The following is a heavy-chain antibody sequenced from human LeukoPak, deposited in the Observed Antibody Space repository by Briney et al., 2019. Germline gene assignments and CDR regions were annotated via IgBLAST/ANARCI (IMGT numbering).Heavy chain of an antibody. J-gene: IGHJ4*02. Sequence: SVKVSCKASGGTFSSYAISWVRQAPGQGLEWMGGIIPIFGTANYAQKFQGRVTITADKSTSTAYMELSSLRSEDTAVYYCARERENCSGGSCYAGIDYWGQGTLVTVSS. V-gene: IGHV1-69*06. CDR3: ARERENCSGGSCYAGIDY. D-gene: IGHD2-15*01. CDR2: IIPIFGTA. CDR1: GGTFSSYA.